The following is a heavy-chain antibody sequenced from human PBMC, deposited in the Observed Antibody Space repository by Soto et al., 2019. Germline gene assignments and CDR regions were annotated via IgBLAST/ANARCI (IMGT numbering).Heavy chain of an antibody. CDR3: ARVTPGNNLYYFSGLDV. D-gene: IGHD1-1*01. CDR2: ISYDGSNT. V-gene: IGHV3-30-3*01. J-gene: IGHJ6*02. Sequence: GGSLRLSCAASGFTFDTYAIHWVRQAPGKGLQWVALISYDGSNTYYADSVKGRFTISRDNSKNTLYLQMNSLRPEDTGVFYCARVTPGNNLYYFSGLDVWGQGTSVTVSS. CDR1: GFTFDTYA.